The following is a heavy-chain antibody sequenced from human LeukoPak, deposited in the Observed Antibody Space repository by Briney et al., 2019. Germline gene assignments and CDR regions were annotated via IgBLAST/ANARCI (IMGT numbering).Heavy chain of an antibody. Sequence: SETLSLTCAVSGYSISSGYYWGWIRQPPRKGLEWIASISHSGTTYYNPSLKGRVTISVDTSKNQFSLNLSSVTAADTAVYYCARDYGHYFDYWGQGTLVIVSS. CDR2: ISHSGTT. V-gene: IGHV4-38-2*02. J-gene: IGHJ4*02. CDR1: GYSISSGYY. D-gene: IGHD3-10*01. CDR3: ARDYGHYFDY.